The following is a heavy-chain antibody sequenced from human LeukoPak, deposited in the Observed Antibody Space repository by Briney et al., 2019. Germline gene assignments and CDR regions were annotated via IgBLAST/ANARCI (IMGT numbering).Heavy chain of an antibody. V-gene: IGHV3-33*08. D-gene: IGHD1-14*01. CDR1: GFTFSRHW. CDR3: ARGPDLVTYYYYGMDV. CDR2: IWYDGSNK. J-gene: IGHJ6*02. Sequence: GGSLRLSCAASGFTFSRHWMDWVRQAPGKGLEWVAVIWYDGSNKYYADSVKGRFTISRDNSKNTLYLQMNSLRAEDTAVYYCARGPDLVTYYYYGMDVWGQGTTVTVSS.